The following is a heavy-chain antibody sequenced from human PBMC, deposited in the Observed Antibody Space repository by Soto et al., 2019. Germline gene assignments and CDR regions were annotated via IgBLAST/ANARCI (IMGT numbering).Heavy chain of an antibody. J-gene: IGHJ4*02. D-gene: IGHD4-17*01. V-gene: IGHV3-72*01. CDR3: ARATTVTDY. Sequence: GGSLRLSCAASGFIFSDHYMDWVRQAPGKGLEWVGRTRNKANSHTTEYAASVKGRFTISRDDSKNSLYLQMNSLKIEDTAVYYCARATTVTDYWGQATLVTVAS. CDR1: GFIFSDHY. CDR2: TRNKANSHTT.